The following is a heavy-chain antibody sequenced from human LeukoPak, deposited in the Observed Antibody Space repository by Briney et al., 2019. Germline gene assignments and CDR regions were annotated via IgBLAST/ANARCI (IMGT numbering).Heavy chain of an antibody. CDR1: GYAFTSYY. V-gene: IGHV1-46*01. J-gene: IGHJ4*02. CDR3: ARVPKGDHFDY. D-gene: IGHD2-21*02. CDR2: INPSGGST. Sequence: ASVKVSCKASGYAFTSYYMHWVRQAPGQGLEWMGIINPSGGSTSYAQKFQGRVTMTRDTSTSTVYMELSSLRSEDTAVYYCARVPKGDHFDYWGQGTLVTVSS.